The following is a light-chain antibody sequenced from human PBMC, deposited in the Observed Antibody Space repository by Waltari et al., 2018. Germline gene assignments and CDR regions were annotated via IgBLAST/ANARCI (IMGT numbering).Light chain of an antibody. CDR1: GSNIGTNP. CDR2: SDY. Sequence: QSVLTQPPSASATPGPRVTISCSGSGSNIGTNPVTWYQQVPGPAPKRLIFSDYRRPCGVPDRFAGSQSGSSGSLVISGPQSEDEADYYCAGWDDTLNGVVFGGGTRLTVL. V-gene: IGLV1-44*01. J-gene: IGLJ2*01. CDR3: AGWDDTLNGVV.